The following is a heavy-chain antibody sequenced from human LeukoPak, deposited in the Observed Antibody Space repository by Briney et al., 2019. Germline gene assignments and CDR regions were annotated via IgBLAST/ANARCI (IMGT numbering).Heavy chain of an antibody. Sequence: QSGGSLRLSCAASGLSFSSYAMNWVRQAPGKGLKWVSTISGSGNTTSYAASVQGRFTISRDNSKNTLYLQMNSLRTEDTAVYYCATSRVVVVVAATPYYFDNRGQGTLVTVSS. J-gene: IGHJ4*02. V-gene: IGHV3-23*01. CDR1: GLSFSSYA. CDR2: ISGSGNTT. D-gene: IGHD2-15*01. CDR3: ATSRVVVVVAATPYYFDN.